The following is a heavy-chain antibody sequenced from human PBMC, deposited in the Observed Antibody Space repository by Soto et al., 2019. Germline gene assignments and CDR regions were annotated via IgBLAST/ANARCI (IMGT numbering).Heavy chain of an antibody. V-gene: IGHV5-51*01. Sequence: GESLKISCKGSGYSFTSYWIGWVRQMPGKGLEWMGIIYPGDSDTRYSPSFQGQVTISADKSISTAYLQWSSLKASDTAMYYCERRSFGGVIAYYFDYWGQGTLVTVSS. CDR3: ERRSFGGVIAYYFDY. CDR2: IYPGDSDT. D-gene: IGHD3-16*02. J-gene: IGHJ4*02. CDR1: GYSFTSYW.